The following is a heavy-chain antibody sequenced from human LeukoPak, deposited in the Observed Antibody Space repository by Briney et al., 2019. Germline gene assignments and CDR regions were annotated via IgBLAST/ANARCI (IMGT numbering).Heavy chain of an antibody. D-gene: IGHD4-11*01. V-gene: IGHV3-48*04. Sequence: PGGSLRLSCAASGFTFTRYNMNWVRQAPGKGLEWVSYISSSGSTIYYADSVKGRFTISRDNAKNSLSLQMNSLRAEDTAMYYCARDKDDYDAFDIWGQGAMATVSS. J-gene: IGHJ3*02. CDR1: GFTFTRYN. CDR3: ARDKDDYDAFDI. CDR2: ISSSGSTI.